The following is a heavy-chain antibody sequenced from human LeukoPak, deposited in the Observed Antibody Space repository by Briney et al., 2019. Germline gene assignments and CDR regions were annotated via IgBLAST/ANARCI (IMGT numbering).Heavy chain of an antibody. D-gene: IGHD1-1*01. J-gene: IGHJ4*02. CDR1: GFTFSSYG. CDR2: ISGSSGGT. Sequence: PGGSLRLSCAASGFTFSSYGMSSVRQAPGKGLEWVSSISGSSGGTYYADSVKGRFTISRDNSKDTLYLQMNSLRAEDTAVYYCAKEGRGNAVDYWGQGTLVTVSS. V-gene: IGHV3-23*01. CDR3: AKEGRGNAVDY.